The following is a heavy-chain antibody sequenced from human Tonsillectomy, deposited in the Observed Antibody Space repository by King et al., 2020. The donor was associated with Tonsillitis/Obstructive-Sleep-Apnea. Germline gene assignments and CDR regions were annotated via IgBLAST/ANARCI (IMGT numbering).Heavy chain of an antibody. CDR1: GGSISSYY. Sequence: QLQESGPGLVKPSETLSLTCTVSGGSISSYYWSWIRQPPGKGLEWIGYIYYSGSTNYNPSLKSRVTISVDTSKNQFSLKLSSVTAADTAVYYCARQGVPTIDFDYWGQGTLVTVSS. J-gene: IGHJ4*02. V-gene: IGHV4-59*08. D-gene: IGHD5-12*01. CDR2: IYYSGST. CDR3: ARQGVPTIDFDY.